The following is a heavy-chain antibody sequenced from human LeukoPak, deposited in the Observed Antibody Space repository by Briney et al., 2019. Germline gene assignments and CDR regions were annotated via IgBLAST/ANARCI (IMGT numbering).Heavy chain of an antibody. CDR1: GFTFRTYG. V-gene: IGHV3-23*01. J-gene: IGHJ2*01. Sequence: GGSLRLSCEASGFTFRTYGMTWVRQAPGKGLEWVSGITGSSTWTYYADSVKGRFTISKDNSKNTLHLQMDSLRAEDTAIYYCARELVSLGTGYFDLWGRGTLVTVSS. CDR3: ARELVSLGTGYFDL. CDR2: ITGSSTWT. D-gene: IGHD7-27*01.